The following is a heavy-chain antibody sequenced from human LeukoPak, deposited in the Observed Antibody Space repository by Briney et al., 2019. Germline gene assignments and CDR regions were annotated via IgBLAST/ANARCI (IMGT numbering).Heavy chain of an antibody. CDR3: ARARGDYYDSSGSGSWFDP. J-gene: IGHJ5*02. CDR2: ISGSGGST. D-gene: IGHD3-22*01. Sequence: SGGSLRLSCAASGFTFSHYGMTWVRQAPGEGLEWVSAISGSGGSTYYAGSVKGRFTISRDNSKNTLYLQMNSLGAEDTAVYYCARARGDYYDSSGSGSWFDPWGQGTLLTVCS. CDR1: GFTFSHYG. V-gene: IGHV3-23*01.